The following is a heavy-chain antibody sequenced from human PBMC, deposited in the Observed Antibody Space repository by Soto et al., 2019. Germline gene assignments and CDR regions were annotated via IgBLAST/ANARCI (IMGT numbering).Heavy chain of an antibody. CDR2: ISYDGSNK. Sequence: GGSLRLSCAASGFTFSSYGMHWVRQAPGKGLEWVAVISYDGSNKYYADSVKGRFTISRDNSKNTLYLQMNSLRAEDTAVYYCAKDFAEYSSSSLVSVEIDYWGQGTLVTVSS. J-gene: IGHJ4*02. V-gene: IGHV3-30*18. D-gene: IGHD6-6*01. CDR3: AKDFAEYSSSSLVSVEIDY. CDR1: GFTFSSYG.